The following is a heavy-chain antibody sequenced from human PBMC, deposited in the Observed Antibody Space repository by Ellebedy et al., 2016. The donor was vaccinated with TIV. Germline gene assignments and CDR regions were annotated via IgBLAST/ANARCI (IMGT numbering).Heavy chain of an antibody. CDR1: GFTVITNY. V-gene: IGHV3-53*01. CDR2: IYSGGGT. CDR3: ARDQGWAYPGSTRFDY. D-gene: IGHD3-10*01. J-gene: IGHJ4*03. Sequence: PGGSLRLSCVASGFTVITNYMSWVRQAPGKGLEWVSVIYSGGGTQYTDSVKGRFTISRDNAKNSLYLQMSSLRAEDTAVYYCARDQGWAYPGSTRFDYWGQGTLVTVSS.